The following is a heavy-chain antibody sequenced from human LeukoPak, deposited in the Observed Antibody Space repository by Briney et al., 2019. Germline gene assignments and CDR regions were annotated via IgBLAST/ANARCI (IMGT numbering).Heavy chain of an antibody. CDR1: GFTFSGSA. V-gene: IGHV3-30-3*01. D-gene: IGHD2/OR15-2a*01. Sequence: GRSLRLSCAASGFTFSGSAMHWVRQAPGKGLEWLALTSYDGSNKDYADSVKGRFTISRDNSKNTMYLEMNSLRAEDTAVYYCARGKSGYYSPFDYWGQGTLVTVPS. CDR2: TSYDGSNK. CDR3: ARGKSGYYSPFDY. J-gene: IGHJ4*02.